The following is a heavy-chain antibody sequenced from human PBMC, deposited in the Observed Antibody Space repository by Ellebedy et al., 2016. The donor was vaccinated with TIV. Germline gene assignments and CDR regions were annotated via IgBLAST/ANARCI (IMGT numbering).Heavy chain of an antibody. Sequence: GESLKISXAGSGFTFRNYGMSWVRQAPGEGLEWVATIKQDGSVKYYVDSVKGRFSISRDNAKNALSLQMNSLRAEDTAVYSCARVIPYDSEILDFWGQGTMVTVSS. CDR2: IKQDGSVK. D-gene: IGHD3-16*01. V-gene: IGHV3-7*01. CDR1: GFTFRNYG. J-gene: IGHJ4*02. CDR3: ARVIPYDSEILDF.